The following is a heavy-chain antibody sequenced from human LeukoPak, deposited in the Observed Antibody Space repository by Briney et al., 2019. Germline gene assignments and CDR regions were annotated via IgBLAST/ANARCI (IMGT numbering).Heavy chain of an antibody. J-gene: IGHJ5*01. Sequence: GGSLRLSCAASGFTVGNNYMNWVRQAPGKGLEWVSLITASGGSTYYADSVKGRFTISRDNSKNTLYLQMNSLRAEDTAVYYCAKARCSSSDCYLPDSWGQGTLVTVSS. V-gene: IGHV3-23*01. CDR2: ITASGGST. D-gene: IGHD2-2*01. CDR1: GFTVGNNY. CDR3: AKARCSSSDCYLPDS.